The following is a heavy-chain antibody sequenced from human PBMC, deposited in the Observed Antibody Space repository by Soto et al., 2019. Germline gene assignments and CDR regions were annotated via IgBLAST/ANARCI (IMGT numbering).Heavy chain of an antibody. V-gene: IGHV3-23*01. CDR1: GFTFSSYA. J-gene: IGHJ5*02. CDR2: ISGSGGST. Sequence: EVQVLESGGGLVQPGGSLRLSCAASGFTFSSYAMSWVRQAPGKGLEWVSGISGSGGSTYYADSVKGRFTISRDNSKNTLYLQMNSLRADDTAVYYCAKVMVKNWFDPWGQGTLVTVSS. D-gene: IGHD5-18*01. CDR3: AKVMVKNWFDP.